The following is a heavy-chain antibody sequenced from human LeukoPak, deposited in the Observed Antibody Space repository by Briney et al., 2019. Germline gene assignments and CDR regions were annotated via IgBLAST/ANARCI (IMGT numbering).Heavy chain of an antibody. V-gene: IGHV3-43*01. J-gene: IGHJ1*01. CDR1: GFTFDDYT. Sequence: GGSLRLSCAASGFTFDDYTMHWVRQAPGKGLEWVSLISWGGGSTYYADSVKGRFTISRDNSKNSLYLQMNSLRTEGTALYYCAKDIGDSSSPEYFQHWGQGTLLTVSS. CDR2: ISWGGGST. CDR3: AKDIGDSSSPEYFQH. D-gene: IGHD6-13*01.